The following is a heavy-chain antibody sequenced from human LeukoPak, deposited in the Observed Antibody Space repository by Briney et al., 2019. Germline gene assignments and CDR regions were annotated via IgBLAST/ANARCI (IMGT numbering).Heavy chain of an antibody. V-gene: IGHV1-46*01. CDR2: INPSGGST. Sequence: ASVKVSCKASGYTFTGYYMHWVRQAPGQGLEWMGIINPSGGSTSYAQKFQGRVTMTRDTSTSTVYMELSSLRSEDTAVYYCAIAGKIAVAGSPAFDYWGQGTLVTVSS. J-gene: IGHJ4*02. CDR1: GYTFTGYY. CDR3: AIAGKIAVAGSPAFDY. D-gene: IGHD6-19*01.